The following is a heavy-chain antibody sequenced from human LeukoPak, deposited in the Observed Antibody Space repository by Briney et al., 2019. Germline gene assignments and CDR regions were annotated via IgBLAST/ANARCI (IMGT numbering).Heavy chain of an antibody. CDR2: ISSSSSYI. V-gene: IGHV3-21*01. CDR1: ESTFSSYS. CDR3: ARGVGSWTPYYFDY. J-gene: IGHJ4*02. Sequence: PGGSLRLSCAASESTFSSYSMNWVRQAPGKGLEWVSSISSSSSYIHYADSVKGRFTISRDNAKNSLYLQMNSLRAEDTAVYYCARGVGSWTPYYFDYWGQGTLVTVSS. D-gene: IGHD6-13*01.